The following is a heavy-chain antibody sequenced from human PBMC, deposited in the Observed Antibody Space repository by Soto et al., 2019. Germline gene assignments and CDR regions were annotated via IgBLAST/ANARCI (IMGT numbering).Heavy chain of an antibody. Sequence: AAVKVSCKASGYTFPGYYMHWVRKAPGQGLEWMGWINPNSGGTNYAQKFQGWVTMTRDTSISTAYMELSRLRSDDTAVYYCARSSIAARGDYYGMDVWGQGITVTVAS. D-gene: IGHD6-6*01. V-gene: IGHV1-2*04. J-gene: IGHJ6*02. CDR3: ARSSIAARGDYYGMDV. CDR2: INPNSGGT. CDR1: GYTFPGYY.